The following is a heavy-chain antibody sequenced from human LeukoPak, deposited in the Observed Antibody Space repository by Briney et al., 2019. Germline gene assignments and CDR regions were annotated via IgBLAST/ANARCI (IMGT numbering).Heavy chain of an antibody. CDR3: ASFETVAAYPFDY. J-gene: IGHJ4*02. CDR2: ISGNSIYI. Sequence: GGSLRLSCAASGFMFKNYDMNWVRQAPGKGLEWVSSISGNSIYIYYADSVKGRFTISRDNAKNSLYLQMSSLRVADTAVYYCASFETVAAYPFDYWGQGTLVTVSS. CDR1: GFMFKNYD. V-gene: IGHV3-21*01. D-gene: IGHD6-19*01.